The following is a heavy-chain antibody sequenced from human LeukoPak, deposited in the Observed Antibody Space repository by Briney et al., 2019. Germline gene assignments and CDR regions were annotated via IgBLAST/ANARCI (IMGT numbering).Heavy chain of an antibody. CDR3: ARSTVALDY. V-gene: IGHV3-53*01. CDR1: GFSASSYH. J-gene: IGHJ4*02. CDR2: IYSGGVT. Sequence: GGSLRLSCAASGFSASSYHMSWVRQPPGKGLEWVSIIYSGGVTYYADSVKGRFTISRDNSKNTVFLQMISLTAGDTAVYYCARSTVALDYWGQGTLVTVSS. D-gene: IGHD4-11*01.